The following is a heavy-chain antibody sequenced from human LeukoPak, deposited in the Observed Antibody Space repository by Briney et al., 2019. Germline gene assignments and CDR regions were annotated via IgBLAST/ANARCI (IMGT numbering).Heavy chain of an antibody. D-gene: IGHD5-12*01. V-gene: IGHV3-30*04. CDR3: ASGSTVDIVATIKGVLWDY. Sequence: TGGSLRLSCAASGFTFSSYAMHWVRQAPGKGLGWGAVISYDGSNKYYADSVKGRFTISRDNSKNTLYLQMNSLRAEDTAVYYCASGSTVDIVATIKGVLWDYWGQGTLVTVSS. CDR2: ISYDGSNK. J-gene: IGHJ4*02. CDR1: GFTFSSYA.